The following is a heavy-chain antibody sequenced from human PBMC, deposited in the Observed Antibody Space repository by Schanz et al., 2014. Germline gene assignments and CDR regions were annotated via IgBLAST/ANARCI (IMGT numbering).Heavy chain of an antibody. CDR3: ARDSLRGATGGYGMDV. CDR2: IYYSGNT. V-gene: IGHV4-30-2*06. CDR1: GGSISSGGYS. D-gene: IGHD2-8*02. J-gene: IGHJ6*02. Sequence: LQLQESGSGLMKPSQTLSLTCAVSGGSISSGGYSWNWIRQSPGKGLEWIGYIYYSGNTYYNPSLNGRVSISVDRSKIQFSLRLDSVPAADTAVYYCARDSLRGATGGYGMDVWGQGTTVTVSS.